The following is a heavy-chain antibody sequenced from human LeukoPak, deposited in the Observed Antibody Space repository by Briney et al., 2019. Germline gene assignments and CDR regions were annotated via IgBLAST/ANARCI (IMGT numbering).Heavy chain of an antibody. CDR3: ASTARYCSGGSCEARDY. J-gene: IGHJ4*02. CDR2: IYSGGST. D-gene: IGHD2-15*01. Sequence: GGSLRLSCAASGFTVSSNYMSWVRQASGKGLEWVSVIYSGGSTYYADSVKGRFTISRDNSKNTLYLQMNSLRAEDTAVYYCASTARYCSGGSCEARDYWGQGTLVTVSS. CDR1: GFTVSSNY. V-gene: IGHV3-53*01.